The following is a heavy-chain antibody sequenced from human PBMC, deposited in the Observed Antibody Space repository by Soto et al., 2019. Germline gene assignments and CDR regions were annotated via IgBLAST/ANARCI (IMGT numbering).Heavy chain of an antibody. CDR1: GFTLSSSW. CDR3: AREYL. J-gene: IGHJ5*02. V-gene: IGHV3-7*01. CDR2: MKHDETEK. Sequence: EVQLVESGGGLVQPGGSLRLSCVASGFTLSSSWMSWVRQAPGKGLEWVANMKHDETEKYYVDSVKGRFTISRDNAKNSLYLQMNSLRAEDTAVYFCAREYLWGQGSLVTVSS.